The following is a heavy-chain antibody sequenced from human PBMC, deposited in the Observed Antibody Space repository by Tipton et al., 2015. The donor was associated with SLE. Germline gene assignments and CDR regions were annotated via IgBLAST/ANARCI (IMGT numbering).Heavy chain of an antibody. D-gene: IGHD2-21*01. CDR2: IYYSGST. CDR3: ARDGGGGGGDSLEDYYYGMDV. Sequence: GLVKPSETLSLTCAVYGGSFSGYYWSWIRQPPGKGLEWNGYIYYSGSTNYNPSLKRRVTISVDTSKNQFSLKLSSVTAAETAVYYCARDGGGGGGDSLEDYYYGMDVWGQGTTVTVSS. CDR1: GGSFSGYY. J-gene: IGHJ6*02. V-gene: IGHV4-59*01.